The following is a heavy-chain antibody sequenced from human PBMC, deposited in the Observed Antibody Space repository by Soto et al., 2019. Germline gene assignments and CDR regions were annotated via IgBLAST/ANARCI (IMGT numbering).Heavy chain of an antibody. J-gene: IGHJ4*02. CDR1: GGSVISASYY. CDR3: ARGLGWLQPIDY. Sequence: PSEALSLTCTVSGGSVISASYYWIWIRQPPGKGLEWIGYIYYSGSTNYNPSFKSRVTISVDTSKNQFSLKLSSVTAADTAVYFCARGLGWLQPIDYWGQGALVTVSS. D-gene: IGHD5-18*01. V-gene: IGHV4-61*01. CDR2: IYYSGST.